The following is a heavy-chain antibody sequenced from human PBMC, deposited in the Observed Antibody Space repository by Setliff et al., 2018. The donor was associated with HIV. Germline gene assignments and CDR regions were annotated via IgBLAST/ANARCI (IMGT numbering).Heavy chain of an antibody. CDR3: TTDLGSGRFSWNNN. D-gene: IGHD1-26*01. J-gene: IGHJ4*02. Sequence: GSLRLSCAAAGFTFSNAWMTWVRQAPGKGLEWVARIRNKKNGGTTYYAAPVEGRFTISRDDSKNTRSLQMNSLKTEDTAIYYCTTDLGSGRFSWNNNWGQGTLVTVSS. CDR1: GFTFSNAW. CDR2: IRNKKNGGTT. V-gene: IGHV3-15*01.